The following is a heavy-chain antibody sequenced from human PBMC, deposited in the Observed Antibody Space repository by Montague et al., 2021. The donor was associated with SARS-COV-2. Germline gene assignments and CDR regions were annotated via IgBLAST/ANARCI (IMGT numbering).Heavy chain of an antibody. V-gene: IGHV4-59*01. CDR1: GGSIGTNY. Sequence: SETLSLTCSVSGGSIGTNYWSWIRQPPGGGLEWIGYAYHNGRTNYNPSLRGRVTMSLDTSKNQFSLNVTSVTAADTAVYHCARSRFVVVPAAMCFGHGYFDLWGQGRLVTVSS. D-gene: IGHD2-2*01. J-gene: IGHJ5*02. CDR3: ARSRFVVVPAAMCFGHGYFDL. CDR2: AYHNGRT.